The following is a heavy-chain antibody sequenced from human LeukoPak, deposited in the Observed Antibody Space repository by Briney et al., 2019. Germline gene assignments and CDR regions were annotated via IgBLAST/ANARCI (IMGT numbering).Heavy chain of an antibody. J-gene: IGHJ4*02. CDR2: ISSSDSSI. CDR1: GFTFSSYE. Sequence: GGSLRLSCAASGFTFSSYEMNWVRQAPGKGLEWVSYISSSDSSIYYADSVKGRFTISRDNAKNSLYLQMNSLRAEDTAVYYCARGYADYWGQGTLVTVSS. CDR3: ARGYADY. D-gene: IGHD5-12*01. V-gene: IGHV3-48*03.